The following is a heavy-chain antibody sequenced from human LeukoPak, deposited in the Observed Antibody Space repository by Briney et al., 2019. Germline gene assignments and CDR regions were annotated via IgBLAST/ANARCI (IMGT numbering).Heavy chain of an antibody. CDR3: ARDYSGSYFDY. Sequence: PSETLSLTCTVSGDSIGTHYWSWIRQPPGRGLEWIGYIYYTGSTKYNPSLKNRVSISVDTSKNQFSLKVSSWTAADTAVYYCARDYSGSYFDYWGQGTRVTVSS. CDR1: GDSIGTHY. CDR2: IYYTGST. D-gene: IGHD1-26*01. V-gene: IGHV4-59*11. J-gene: IGHJ4*02.